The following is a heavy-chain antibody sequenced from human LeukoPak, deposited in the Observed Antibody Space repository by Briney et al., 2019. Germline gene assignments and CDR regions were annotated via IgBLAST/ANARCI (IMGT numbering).Heavy chain of an antibody. V-gene: IGHV3-23*01. Sequence: PGGSLRLSCAASGFTFNNYAMAWARQAPGKGLEWVSGISGSGGSTFYSVKGRFTISRDNSKNTLFLQMNRLRAEDTAIYYCAKAGEYCPDGSCYSENYYFDYWGQGTLVTVSS. CDR3: AKAGEYCPDGSCYSENYYFDY. CDR2: ISGSGGST. J-gene: IGHJ4*02. CDR1: GFTFNNYA. D-gene: IGHD2-15*01.